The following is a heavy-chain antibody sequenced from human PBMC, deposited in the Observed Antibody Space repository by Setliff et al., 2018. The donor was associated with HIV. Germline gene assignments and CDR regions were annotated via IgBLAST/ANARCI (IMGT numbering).Heavy chain of an antibody. D-gene: IGHD2-15*01. V-gene: IGHV3-23*01. CDR3: ASGRQGGRYCSGGSCRGGYYYYYMDV. CDR1: GFAFSTYA. J-gene: IGHJ6*03. CDR2: ISDSGGGT. Sequence: PGGSLRLSCAASGFAFSTYAMSWVRQAPGKGLEWVSAISDSGGGTYYADSVKGRFTISRDNAKNSLYLQMNSLRAEDTAVYYCASGRQGGRYCSGGSCRGGYYYYYMDVWGKGTTVTVSS.